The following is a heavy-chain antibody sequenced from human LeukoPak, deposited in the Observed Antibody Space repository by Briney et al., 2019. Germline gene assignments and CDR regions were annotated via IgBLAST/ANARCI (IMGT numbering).Heavy chain of an antibody. CDR3: AYSSSWAGAFDI. D-gene: IGHD6-13*01. CDR1: GGTFSSYA. V-gene: IGHV1-69*13. CDR2: IIPIFGTA. J-gene: IGHJ3*02. Sequence: ASVKVSCKASGGTFSSYAISWVRQAPGQGLEWMGGIIPIFGTANYAQKFQGRVTITADESTSTAYMELSSLRSEDTAVYYCAYSSSWAGAFDIWGQGTMVTVSS.